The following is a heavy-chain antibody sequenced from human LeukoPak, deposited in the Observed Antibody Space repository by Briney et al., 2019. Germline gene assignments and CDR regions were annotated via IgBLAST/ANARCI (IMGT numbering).Heavy chain of an antibody. CDR3: ARGAAAAIRGTLFDC. J-gene: IGHJ4*02. V-gene: IGHV3-21*01. Sequence: GALRLSCAASGFTFSSYSMNWVRQAPGKGLEWVSSISSNSSYIYYADSVKGRFTISRDNDKNSLYLQMNSLRAEDTAVYYCARGAAAAIRGTLFDCWGQGTLVTVSS. CDR1: GFTFSSYS. CDR2: ISSNSSYI. D-gene: IGHD2-2*02.